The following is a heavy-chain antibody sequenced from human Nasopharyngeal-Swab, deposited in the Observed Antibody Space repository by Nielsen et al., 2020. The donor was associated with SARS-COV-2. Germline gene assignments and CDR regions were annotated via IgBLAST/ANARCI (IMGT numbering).Heavy chain of an antibody. Sequence: GESLKISCAASGFTFSSYAMSWVRQAPGKGLMWVSRINSDGSSTSYADSVKGRFTVSRDNARNTLYLQLNSLRDEDTAMYFCVRGPAGNSFGLFDYWGQGTLVTVSS. CDR2: INSDGSST. D-gene: IGHD3-3*01. CDR1: GFTFSSYA. J-gene: IGHJ4*02. CDR3: VRGPAGNSFGLFDY. V-gene: IGHV3-74*01.